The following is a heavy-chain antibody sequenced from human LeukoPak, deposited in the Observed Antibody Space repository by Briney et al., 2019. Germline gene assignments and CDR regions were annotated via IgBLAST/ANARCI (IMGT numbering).Heavy chain of an antibody. J-gene: IGHJ6*03. CDR1: GGTFSSYA. Sequence: SVKVSCKASGGTFSSYAISWVRQAPGQGLEWMGGIIPIFGTANYAQKFQGRVTITTDESTSTAYMELSSLRSEDTAVYYCARLGSGSYYHYYYMDVWAKGPRSPSP. CDR3: ARLGSGSYYHYYYMDV. CDR2: IIPIFGTA. D-gene: IGHD3-10*01. V-gene: IGHV1-69*05.